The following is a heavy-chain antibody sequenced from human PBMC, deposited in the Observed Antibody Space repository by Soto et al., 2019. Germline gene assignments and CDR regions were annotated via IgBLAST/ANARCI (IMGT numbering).Heavy chain of an antibody. J-gene: IGHJ4*02. V-gene: IGHV2-5*02. CDR2: IYWDDDK. CDR3: AHRVGLQGNWSGGYFDF. Sequence: SGPTLVNPTQTLTLTCTFSGFSLATSGVGVGWVRQPPGKALERLALIYWDDDKRYSPSLRSRLTVTKDTSRNQVVLTMTNMDPVDTATYYCAHRVGLQGNWSGGYFDFWGQGIPVTVSS. D-gene: IGHD1-1*01. CDR1: GFSLATSGVG.